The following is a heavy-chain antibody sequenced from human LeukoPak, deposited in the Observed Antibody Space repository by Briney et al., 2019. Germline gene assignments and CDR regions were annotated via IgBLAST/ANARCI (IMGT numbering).Heavy chain of an antibody. V-gene: IGHV4-61*05. CDR1: GDSITSSSYY. CDR2: IYYSGST. CDR3: ARHGNSGWYVY. Sequence: SETLSLTCTVSGDSITSSSYYWSWIRQPPGKGLEWIGYIYYSGSTNYNPSLKSRVTISVDTSKNQFSLKLSSVTAADTAVYYCARHGNSGWYVYWGQGTLVTVSS. J-gene: IGHJ4*02. D-gene: IGHD6-19*01.